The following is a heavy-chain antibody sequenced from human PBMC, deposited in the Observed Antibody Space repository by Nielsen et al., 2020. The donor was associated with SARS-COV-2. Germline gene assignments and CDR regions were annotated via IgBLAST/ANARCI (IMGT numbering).Heavy chain of an antibody. CDR3: ARGQGYCSSTSCYGAFDI. J-gene: IGHJ3*02. D-gene: IGHD2-2*01. V-gene: IGHV3-7*03. CDR1: GFSFSTYW. Sequence: GGSLRLSCATSGFSFSTYWMSWVRQPPGKGLEWVASIKQDGTAKYYVDSVKGRFTISRDNAKNSLYLQMSSLRAVDTAVYYCARGQGYCSSTSCYGAFDIWGQGTMVTVSS. CDR2: IKQDGTAK.